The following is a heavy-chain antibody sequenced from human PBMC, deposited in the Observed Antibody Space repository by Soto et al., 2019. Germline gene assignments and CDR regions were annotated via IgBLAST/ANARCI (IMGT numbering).Heavy chain of an antibody. CDR3: ARDRAAGGY. CDR1: GFSFSDYE. V-gene: IGHV3-48*03. D-gene: IGHD6-13*01. CDR2: ISSGGSTT. Sequence: GGSLRLSCVASGFSFSDYEMNWVRQAPGKGLEWVAYISSGGSTTHYADSVRGRFTVSRDNARKSLYLQMNTLSVGDTALYYCARDRAAGGYWGQGTLVTVSS. J-gene: IGHJ4*02.